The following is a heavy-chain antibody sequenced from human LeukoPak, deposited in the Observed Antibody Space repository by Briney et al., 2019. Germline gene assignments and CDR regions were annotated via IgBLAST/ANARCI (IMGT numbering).Heavy chain of an antibody. CDR1: GGSFSGYY. J-gene: IGHJ5*02. V-gene: IGHV4-34*01. D-gene: IGHD3-10*01. Sequence: PSETLSLTCAVYGGSFSGYYWSWIRQPPGKGLEWIGEINHNGSTNYNPSLKSRVTISVDTSKNQVSLKLSSVTAADTAVYYCATSRFSGGLGRFDPWGQGTLVTVSS. CDR2: INHNGST. CDR3: ATSRFSGGLGRFDP.